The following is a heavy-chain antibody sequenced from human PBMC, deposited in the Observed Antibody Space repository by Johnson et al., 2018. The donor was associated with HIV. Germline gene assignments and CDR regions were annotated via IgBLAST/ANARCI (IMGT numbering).Heavy chain of an antibody. J-gene: IGHJ3*02. V-gene: IGHV3-7*05. D-gene: IGHD6-13*01. Sequence: VQLVESGGGLVQPGGSLRLSCAASGITFSSYWMSWVRQAPGKGLEWVANIKQDGSEEYYVDSMKGRFTISRDNAKNSLYLHMSSLRVEDTALYHCARDGVYSSPHDAFDIWGQGTMVTVSS. CDR2: IKQDGSEE. CDR1: GITFSSYW. CDR3: ARDGVYSSPHDAFDI.